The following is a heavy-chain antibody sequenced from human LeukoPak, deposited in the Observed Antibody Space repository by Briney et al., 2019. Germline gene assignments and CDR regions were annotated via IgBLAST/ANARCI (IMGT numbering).Heavy chain of an antibody. D-gene: IGHD4-17*01. J-gene: IGHJ6*03. CDR3: AREFRYGDYFDNYYYYMDV. CDR2: IYSGGST. V-gene: IGHV3-53*01. Sequence: GGSLRLSCAASGFTVSSNYMSWVRQAPGKGLEWVSVIYSGGSTYYADSVKGRFTISRDNSKNTLYLQMNSLRAEDTAVYYCAREFRYGDYFDNYYYYMDVWGKGTTVTVSS. CDR1: GFTVSSNY.